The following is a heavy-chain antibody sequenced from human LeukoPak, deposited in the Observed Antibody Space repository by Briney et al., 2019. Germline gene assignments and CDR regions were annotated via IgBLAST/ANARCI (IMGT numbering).Heavy chain of an antibody. Sequence: GRSLRLSCAASGVTFSSYAMHWVRQAPGKGLEWVAVISYDGSNKYYADSVKGRFTISRDNSKHTLYLQMNRLRAEDTAVYYCARDGGYCSGGSCYFFSYWGQGTLVTVSS. CDR3: ARDGGYCSGGSCYFFSY. CDR1: GVTFSSYA. J-gene: IGHJ4*02. CDR2: ISYDGSNK. D-gene: IGHD2-15*01. V-gene: IGHV3-30*04.